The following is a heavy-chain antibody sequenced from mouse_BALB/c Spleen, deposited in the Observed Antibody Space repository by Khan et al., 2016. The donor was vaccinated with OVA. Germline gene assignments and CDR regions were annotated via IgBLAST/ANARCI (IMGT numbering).Heavy chain of an antibody. J-gene: IGHJ3*01. Sequence: VQLQQSGPDLVKPGASVKMSCKASGYSFTGYYMNWVKQSPGKSLECIGRINPNTGNTNYTQKFKGKVVFIVDTSSSTVYMELRSLTSEDSAVYYCARGDDFFAYWGQGTLVTVSA. V-gene: IGHV1-26*01. CDR2: INPNTGNT. CDR1: GYSFTGYY. CDR3: ARGDDFFAY. D-gene: IGHD2-12*01.